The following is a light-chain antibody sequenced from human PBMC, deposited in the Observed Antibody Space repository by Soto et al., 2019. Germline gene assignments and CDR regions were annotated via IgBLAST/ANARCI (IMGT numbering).Light chain of an antibody. CDR1: QAISSW. CDR2: AAS. V-gene: IGKV1-12*01. Sequence: DIQMTQSPSSVSASVGDRVTITCRASQAISSWLAWYQQKPGKAPKLLIYAASSLQSGVPSRFSGSGSGTDFTLTISSLQPEDFATYYCQQANSFLPYTFGQGTKLEIK. CDR3: QQANSFLPYT. J-gene: IGKJ2*01.